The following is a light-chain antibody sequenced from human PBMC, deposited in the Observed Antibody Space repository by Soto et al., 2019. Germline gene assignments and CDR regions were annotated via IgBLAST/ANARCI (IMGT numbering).Light chain of an antibody. J-gene: IGKJ5*01. CDR3: QQSYSTPPIT. CDR2: AAS. CDR1: QSISSY. Sequence: DIQMTQSPSALSASVGDRVTITCRASQSISSYLNWYQQKPGKAPKLLIYAASSLQSGVPSRFSGSGSGTDLTLTIRSLQPEDFATYYCQQSYSTPPITFGQGTQLEIK. V-gene: IGKV1-39*01.